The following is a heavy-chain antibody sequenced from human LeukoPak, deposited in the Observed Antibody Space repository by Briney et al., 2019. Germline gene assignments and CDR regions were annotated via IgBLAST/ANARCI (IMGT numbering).Heavy chain of an antibody. CDR2: INTNTGNP. V-gene: IGHV7-4-1*02. J-gene: IGHJ4*02. CDR1: GYTFSDYH. D-gene: IGHD6-6*01. CDR3: ARGSVYSSSSWGVGDY. Sequence: GASVKVSCKASGYTFSDYHMHWVRQAPGQGLEWMGWINTNTGNPTYAQGFTGRFVFSLDTSVSTAYLQISSLKAEDTAVYYCARGSVYSSSSWGVGDYWGQGTLVTVSS.